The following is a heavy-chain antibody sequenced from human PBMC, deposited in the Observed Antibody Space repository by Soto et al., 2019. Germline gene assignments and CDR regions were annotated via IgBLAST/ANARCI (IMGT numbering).Heavy chain of an antibody. D-gene: IGHD2-15*01. J-gene: IGHJ2*01. V-gene: IGHV1-18*01. CDR2: ISVYNGNT. Sequence: ASVKVSCKASGYTFSTYGISWVRQAPGQGLEWMGWISVYNGNTNYAQSLQGRVTMTTDTSTSTAYMELRSLRSDDTAVYYCALSNCSGGSCPHWYFDLWGRGTLVTVSS. CDR3: ALSNCSGGSCPHWYFDL. CDR1: GYTFSTYG.